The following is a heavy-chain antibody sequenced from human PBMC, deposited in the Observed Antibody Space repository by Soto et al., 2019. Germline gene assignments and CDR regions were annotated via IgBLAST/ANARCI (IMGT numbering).Heavy chain of an antibody. CDR3: ARAFYDSSGYYYPSSYFDY. J-gene: IGHJ4*02. V-gene: IGHV4-4*02. CDR1: GGSISSSNW. Sequence: QVQLQESGPGLVKPSGTLSLTCAVSGGSISSSNWWSWVRQPPGKGLEWIGEIYHSGSTNYNPSLKSRVTISVDKSKNQFSLKLSSVTAADTAVYYCARAFYDSSGYYYPSSYFDYWGQGTLVTVSS. D-gene: IGHD3-22*01. CDR2: IYHSGST.